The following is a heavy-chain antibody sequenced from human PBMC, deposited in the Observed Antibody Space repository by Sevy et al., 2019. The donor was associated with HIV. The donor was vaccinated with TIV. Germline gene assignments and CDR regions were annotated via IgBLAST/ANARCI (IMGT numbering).Heavy chain of an antibody. V-gene: IGHV3-23*01. CDR3: ASIYCSGGRCFLGALDV. J-gene: IGHJ3*01. CDR2: IGGNDGTT. Sequence: GGSLRLSCAASGFTFSLYAMSWVRQAPGKGLEWVSAIGGNDGTTYYGDSVKGRSTISRDNAKNTLYLQMNSLTAEDTAVYYCASIYCSGGRCFLGALDVWVQATMVTVS. D-gene: IGHD2-15*01. CDR1: GFTFSLYA.